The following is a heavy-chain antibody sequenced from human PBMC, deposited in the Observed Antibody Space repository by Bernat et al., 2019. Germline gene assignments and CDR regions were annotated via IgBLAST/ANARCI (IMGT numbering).Heavy chain of an antibody. J-gene: IGHJ6*02. CDR2: ISGYNGNT. Sequence: QAQLVQSGSEVKKPGASVMVSCKASGYTFSNYAITWVRQAPGQGLEWLGWISGYNGNTDYAQKLQGRVTLTTDKTTRTADMELRSLRSDDTAVYYCAVKGLRGRQCNTFGKDVWGQGSTGTVSS. CDR3: AVKGLRGRQCNTFGKDV. CDR1: GYTFSNYA. D-gene: IGHD2-2*02. V-gene: IGHV1-18*01.